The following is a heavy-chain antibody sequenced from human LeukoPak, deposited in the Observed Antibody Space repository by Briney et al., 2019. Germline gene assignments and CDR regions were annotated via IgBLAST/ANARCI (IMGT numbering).Heavy chain of an antibody. J-gene: IGHJ4*02. D-gene: IGHD5-24*01. CDR1: GFTFTTFW. V-gene: IGHV3-74*01. CDR2: INHDGSST. Sequence: SGGSLRLSCATSGFTFTTFWMHWVRQAPGKGLVWVSRINHDGSSTNYADSVKGRFTISRDNSKNTLYLQMISLRAEDTAVYYCAKSGYNRFDYWGQGTLVTVSS. CDR3: AKSGYNRFDY.